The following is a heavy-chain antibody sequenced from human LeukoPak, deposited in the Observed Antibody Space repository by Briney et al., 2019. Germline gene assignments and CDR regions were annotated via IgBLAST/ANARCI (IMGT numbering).Heavy chain of an antibody. V-gene: IGHV3-23*01. J-gene: IGHJ6*04. Sequence: PGGSLRLSCAASELTFSSYAMSWVRQTPGKGLEWVSAISGSGGSTYYADSVKGRLTISRDNSKNTLYLQMNSLRAEDTAVYYCARVGGIVVLPAAIPRMGLFNVWGKGTTVTISS. D-gene: IGHD2-2*01. CDR2: ISGSGGST. CDR3: ARVGGIVVLPAAIPRMGLFNV. CDR1: ELTFSSYA.